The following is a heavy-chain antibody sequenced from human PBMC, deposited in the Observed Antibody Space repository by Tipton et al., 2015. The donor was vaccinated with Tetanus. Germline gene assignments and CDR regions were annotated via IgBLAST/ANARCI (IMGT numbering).Heavy chain of an antibody. CDR1: EFTFSSYS. Sequence: SLRLSCAASEFTFSSYSMNWVRQAPGKGLEWVSYISSSSRTIYYADSVKGRFTISRDNAKNSPYLQTNSLRDEDTAVYYCARDLRAGDFYYYYGMDVWDQGP. J-gene: IGHJ6*02. V-gene: IGHV3-48*02. CDR2: ISSSSRTI. CDR3: ARDLRAGDFYYYYGMDV. D-gene: IGHD3-16*01.